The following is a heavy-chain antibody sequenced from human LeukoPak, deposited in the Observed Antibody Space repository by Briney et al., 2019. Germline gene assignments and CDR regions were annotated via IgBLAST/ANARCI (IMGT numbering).Heavy chain of an antibody. Sequence: SETLSLTCTVSGGSISSYYWSWIRQPAGKGLEWIGRIYTSGSTNYNPSLKSRVTISVDTSKNQFSLKLSSVTAADTAVYYCARDKETYYDFWSGNVFDPWGQGTLVTVSS. V-gene: IGHV4-4*07. CDR2: IYTSGST. J-gene: IGHJ5*02. D-gene: IGHD3-3*01. CDR1: GGSISSYY. CDR3: ARDKETYYDFWSGNVFDP.